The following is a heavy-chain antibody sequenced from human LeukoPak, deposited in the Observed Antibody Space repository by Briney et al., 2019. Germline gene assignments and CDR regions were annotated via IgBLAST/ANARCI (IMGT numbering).Heavy chain of an antibody. D-gene: IGHD1-14*01. Sequence: GGSLRLSCGLSWLPLRYSNIHGVRQAPGKGVQWVGRIRNNAHSYTTDYASSVKGRFTISRDELKNSLSLQMTTLNAADTGLCYCARLPDGDYFDPWGLGTLVTVSS. V-gene: IGHV3-72*01. CDR3: ARLPDGDYFDP. CDR2: IRNNAHSYTT. J-gene: IGHJ4*02. CDR1: WLPLRYSN.